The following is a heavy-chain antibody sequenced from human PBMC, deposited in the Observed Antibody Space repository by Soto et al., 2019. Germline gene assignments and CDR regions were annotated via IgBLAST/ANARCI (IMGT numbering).Heavy chain of an antibody. CDR1: GGTFSSYA. CDR2: IIPIFGTA. J-gene: IGHJ3*02. V-gene: IGHV1-69*06. CDR3: ARGSGMGAPDGSFDI. D-gene: IGHD1-26*01. Sequence: SVKVSCKASGGTFSSYAISWVRQAPGQGLEWMGGIIPIFGTANYAQKFQGRVTITADKSTSTAYMELSSLGSEDTAVYYCARGSGMGAPDGSFDIWGQGTMVTVSS.